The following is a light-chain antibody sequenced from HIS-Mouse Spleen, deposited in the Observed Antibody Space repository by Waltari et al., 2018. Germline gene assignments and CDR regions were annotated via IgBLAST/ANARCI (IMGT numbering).Light chain of an antibody. Sequence: DIQLTQSPSFLSASVGARVTITCRASQGISSYLAWYHQKPGKAPKLLIYAASTFQSGVPSRFSGSGSGTEFTLTISSLQPEDFATYYCQQLNSYPPTFGQGTKVEIK. V-gene: IGKV1-9*01. J-gene: IGKJ1*01. CDR3: QQLNSYPPT. CDR2: AAS. CDR1: QGISSY.